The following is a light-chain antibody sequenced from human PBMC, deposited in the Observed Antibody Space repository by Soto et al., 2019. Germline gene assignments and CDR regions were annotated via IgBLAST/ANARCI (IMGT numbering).Light chain of an antibody. J-gene: IGKJ1*01. CDR3: QQYTNWVRT. CDR1: QSITSTY. V-gene: IGKV3-20*01. CDR2: GAS. Sequence: EIVLTQSPGTLSLSPGERATLSCRASQSITSTYLAWYQQKPGQAPRLLIYGASSRATGILDRFSGSGSGTDFTLTISRLEPEDFAVYYCQQYTNWVRTFGQGTKVEIK.